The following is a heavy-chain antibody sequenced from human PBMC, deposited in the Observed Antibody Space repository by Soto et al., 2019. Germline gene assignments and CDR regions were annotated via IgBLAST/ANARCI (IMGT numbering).Heavy chain of an antibody. CDR1: GFTFSSYG. D-gene: IGHD6-19*01. CDR3: ARDSGSGWSYSFDY. J-gene: IGHJ4*02. V-gene: IGHV3-33*01. Sequence: QVQLVESGGGVVQPGRSLRLSCAASGFTFSSYGMHWVRQAPGKGLEWVAVIWYDGSNKYYADSVKGRFTISRDNSKNTLYLQMNSLRAEDTAVYYCARDSGSGWSYSFDYWGQGTLLTVSS. CDR2: IWYDGSNK.